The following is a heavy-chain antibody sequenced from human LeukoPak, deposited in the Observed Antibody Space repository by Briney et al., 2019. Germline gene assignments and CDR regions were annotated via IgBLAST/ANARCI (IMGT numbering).Heavy chain of an antibody. CDR3: ARVALTGDFDF. CDR2: INHSGST. Sequence: SETLSLTCAVYGGSFSDYYWSWIRQPPGKGLEWIGEINHSGSTIYNPSLKSRATISVDTSKNQFSLKLDSVTAADTAVYYCARVALTGDFDFWGQGTLVPVSS. V-gene: IGHV4-34*01. J-gene: IGHJ4*02. CDR1: GGSFSDYY. D-gene: IGHD7-27*01.